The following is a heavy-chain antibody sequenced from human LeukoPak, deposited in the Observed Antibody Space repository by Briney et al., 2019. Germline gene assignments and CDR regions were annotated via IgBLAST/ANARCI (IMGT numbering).Heavy chain of an antibody. V-gene: IGHV3-30*03. D-gene: IGHD6-19*01. CDR3: ARGLGQWLVRRACDY. CDR2: ISYDGSNK. Sequence: GGSLRLSCVASGFPFSSYWMTWVRQAPGKGLEWVAVISYDGSNKYYADSVKGRFTISRDNSKNTLYLQVNSLRAEDTAVYYCARGLGQWLVRRACDYWGQGTLVTVSS. CDR1: GFPFSSYW. J-gene: IGHJ4*02.